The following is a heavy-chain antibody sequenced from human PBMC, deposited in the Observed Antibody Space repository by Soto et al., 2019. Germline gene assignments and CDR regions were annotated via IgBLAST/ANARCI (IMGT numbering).Heavy chain of an antibody. V-gene: IGHV4-59*08. D-gene: IGHD7-27*01. J-gene: IGHJ4*02. CDR3: ARGKNWGPIFDY. Sequence: SETLSLTCTVSGGSISSYYWSWIRQPPGKGLEWIGYIYYSGSTNYNPSLKSRVTISVDTSKNQFSLKLISVTAADTAVYYCARGKNWGPIFDYWGQGTLVTVSS. CDR2: IYYSGST. CDR1: GGSISSYY.